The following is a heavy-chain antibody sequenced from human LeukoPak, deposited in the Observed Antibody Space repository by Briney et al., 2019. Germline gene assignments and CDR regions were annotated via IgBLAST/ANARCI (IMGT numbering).Heavy chain of an antibody. CDR3: AREVTSWAFDI. J-gene: IGHJ3*02. D-gene: IGHD2-21*02. Sequence: PGGSLRLSCAASGFTFSSYAMHWVRQAPGKGLEYASAINTNGGNTYYANSVKGRFTISRDNSKNTLFLQMGSLSPEDMAVYYCAREVTSWAFDIWGQGTMVTVSS. CDR2: INTNGGNT. CDR1: GFTFSSYA. V-gene: IGHV3-64*01.